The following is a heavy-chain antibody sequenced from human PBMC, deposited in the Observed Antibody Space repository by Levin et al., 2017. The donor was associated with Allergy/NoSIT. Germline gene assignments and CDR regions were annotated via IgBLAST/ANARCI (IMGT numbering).Heavy chain of an antibody. D-gene: IGHD3-9*01. J-gene: IGHJ5*02. CDR1: GFTFSNYD. CDR2: VSGNGRNT. Sequence: QRGESLKISCAASGFTFSNYDMSWVRQAPGKGLEWVSAVSGNGRNTYYADSVKGRFSISRDNSKNTVYLQMNSLRAEDTALYYCAKFYFGSSDPWGQGTLVTVSS. V-gene: IGHV3-23*01. CDR3: AKFYFGSSDP.